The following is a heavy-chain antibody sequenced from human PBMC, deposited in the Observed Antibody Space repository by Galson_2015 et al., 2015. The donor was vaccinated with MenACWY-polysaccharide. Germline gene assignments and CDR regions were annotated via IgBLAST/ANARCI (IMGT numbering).Heavy chain of an antibody. CDR1: GFSFGSYG. Sequence: SLRLSCAASGFSFGSYGMHWVRQAPGKGLEWVAVISYDGRSQEYADSVKGRFTISRDNAKNRLLLQMNSLSVDDTAVYYCAKDQRWNLPDYWGQGILVTVSS. J-gene: IGHJ4*02. CDR3: AKDQRWNLPDY. CDR2: ISYDGRSQ. V-gene: IGHV3-30*18. D-gene: IGHD1-7*01.